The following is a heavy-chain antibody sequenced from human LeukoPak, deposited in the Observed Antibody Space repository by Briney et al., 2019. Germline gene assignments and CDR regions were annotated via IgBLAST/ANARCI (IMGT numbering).Heavy chain of an antibody. D-gene: IGHD6-13*01. CDR1: GFTFRAYW. Sequence: GGSLRLSCEGSGFTFRAYWMTWVRQAPGKGLEWVANIKQDGSEKYYVDSVKGRFTISRDDAQNSLYLQMNSLRAEDTAVYYCARPRDSGWSKTWDYWGQGTLVTVSS. CDR3: ARPRDSGWSKTWDY. J-gene: IGHJ4*02. V-gene: IGHV3-7*03. CDR2: IKQDGSEK.